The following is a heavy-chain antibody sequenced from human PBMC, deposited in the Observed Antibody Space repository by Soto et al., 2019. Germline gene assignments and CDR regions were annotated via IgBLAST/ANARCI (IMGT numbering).Heavy chain of an antibody. CDR1: GGTFSSYA. CDR3: ARVRGSSSYHDAFDI. Sequence: SVKVSCKASGGTFSSYAISWVRQAPGQGLEWMGGIIPIFGTANYAQKFQGRVTITADESTSTAYMELSSLRSEDTAVYYCARVRGSSSYHDAFDIWGQGTMVTVSS. D-gene: IGHD6-6*01. J-gene: IGHJ3*02. V-gene: IGHV1-69*13. CDR2: IIPIFGTA.